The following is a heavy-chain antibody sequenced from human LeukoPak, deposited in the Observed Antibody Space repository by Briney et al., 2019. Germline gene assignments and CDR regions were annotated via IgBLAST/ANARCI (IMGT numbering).Heavy chain of an antibody. V-gene: IGHV3-11*04. D-gene: IGHD3-10*01. CDR2: ISSSGTTI. Sequence: GGSLRLSCAASGFTFSDHYMSWIRQAPGKGLEWLSYISSSGTTIYYADSVKGRFTISRDNAKNSLYLQMNSLRAEDTAVYYCARDIYYYGSGSQGFDYWGQGTLVTVSS. J-gene: IGHJ4*02. CDR3: ARDIYYYGSGSQGFDY. CDR1: GFTFSDHY.